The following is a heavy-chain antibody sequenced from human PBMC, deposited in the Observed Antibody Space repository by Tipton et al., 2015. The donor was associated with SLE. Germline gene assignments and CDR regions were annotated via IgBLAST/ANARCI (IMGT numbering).Heavy chain of an antibody. D-gene: IGHD1-1*01. V-gene: IGHV4-61*09. J-gene: IGHJ4*02. Sequence: TLSLTCTVSGGSIRSATYYWSWIRQPAGKGLEWIGHIYTSENINYNPSLKSRVSISVDTSKRQFSLQLTSVTVADTAVYFCAAGTNWFDFEYWGQGSLVTVSS. CDR1: GGSIRSATYY. CDR3: AAGTNWFDFEY. CDR2: IYTSENI.